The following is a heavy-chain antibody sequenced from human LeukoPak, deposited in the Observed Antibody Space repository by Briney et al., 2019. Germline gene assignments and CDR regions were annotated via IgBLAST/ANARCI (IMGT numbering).Heavy chain of an antibody. CDR3: ARRRGGRGSSSFWFDP. V-gene: IGHV1-69*04. Sequence: SVTVSCKASGGTFSSYAISWVRQAPGQGLEWMGRIIPIFGIANYAQKFQGRVTITADKSTSTAYMELSSLRSEDTAVYYCARRRGGRGSSSFWFDPWGQGTLVTVSS. D-gene: IGHD6-6*01. CDR1: GGTFSSYA. CDR2: IIPIFGIA. J-gene: IGHJ5*02.